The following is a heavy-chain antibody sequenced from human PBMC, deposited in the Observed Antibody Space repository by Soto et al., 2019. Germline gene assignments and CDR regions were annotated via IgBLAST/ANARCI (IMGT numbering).Heavy chain of an antibody. Sequence: GGSLRLSCAAYEFSFDDYAMHWVRQAPRKGLEWVSGISWNSGSIGYADSVKGRFTISRDNAKNSLYLQMNSLRAEDTAFYYCARKRGLLSQLPHKSFYIYDQGT. J-gene: IGHJ3*02. V-gene: IGHV3-9*01. D-gene: IGHD1-26*01. CDR3: ARKRGLLSQLPHKSFYI. CDR1: EFSFDDYA. CDR2: ISWNSGSI.